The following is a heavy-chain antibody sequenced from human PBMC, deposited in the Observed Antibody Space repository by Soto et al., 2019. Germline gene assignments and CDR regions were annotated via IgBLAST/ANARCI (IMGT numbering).Heavy chain of an antibody. J-gene: IGHJ4*02. D-gene: IGHD4-17*01. CDR2: ISGSGGGT. CDR3: AKVGDYGDYVDY. V-gene: IGHV3-23*01. Sequence: PGGSLRLSCAASGFIFSNCAMSWVRQAPGKGLEWVSIISGSGGGTYYADSVKGRFTISRDNSKNTLFVQVNTLRAEDTAVYYCAKVGDYGDYVDYWGQGALVTVSS. CDR1: GFIFSNCA.